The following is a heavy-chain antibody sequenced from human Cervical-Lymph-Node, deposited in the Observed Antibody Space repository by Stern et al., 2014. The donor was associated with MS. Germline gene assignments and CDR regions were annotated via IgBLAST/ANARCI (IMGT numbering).Heavy chain of an antibody. V-gene: IGHV3-73*01. CDR3: TRQTLSTHDY. CDR2: VRSQDDNYAT. J-gene: IGHJ4*02. CDR1: GFTLSGSH. Sequence: AQLVESGGGLVQPGDSLKLSCAASGFTLSGSHMHWVRQAFGKGLEWVGHVRSQDDNYATAYSSSVRGRFTISRDDSKNMAYLQMSSLRAEDTAIYYCTRQTLSTHDYWGQGTLVTVSS.